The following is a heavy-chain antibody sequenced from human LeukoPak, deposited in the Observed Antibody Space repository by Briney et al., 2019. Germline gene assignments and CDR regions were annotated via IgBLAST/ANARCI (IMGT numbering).Heavy chain of an antibody. CDR2: ISAYNGNT. D-gene: IGHD3-10*01. Sequence: ASVKVSYKASGYTFTSYGISWVRQAPGQGLEWMGWISAYNGNTNYAQKLQGRVTMTTDTSTSTAYMELRSLRSDDTAVYYCARDGVYGSGSYWLTSYYYGMDVWGQGTTVTVSS. CDR3: ARDGVYGSGSYWLTSYYYGMDV. V-gene: IGHV1-18*01. CDR1: GYTFTSYG. J-gene: IGHJ6*02.